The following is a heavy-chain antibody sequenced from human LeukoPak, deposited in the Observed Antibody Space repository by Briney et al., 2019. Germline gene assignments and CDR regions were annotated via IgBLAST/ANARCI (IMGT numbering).Heavy chain of an antibody. D-gene: IGHD6-13*01. CDR2: ISSSSSYI. CDR3: ASYSDPIAAAGTGFDY. J-gene: IGHJ4*02. CDR1: GFTFSSYS. V-gene: IGHV3-21*01. Sequence: GGSLRLSCAASGFTFSSYSMNWVRQAPGKGLEWVSSISSSSSYIYYADSVKGRFTISRDNAKNSLYLQMNSLRAEDTAVYYCASYSDPIAAAGTGFDYWGQGSLVTVSS.